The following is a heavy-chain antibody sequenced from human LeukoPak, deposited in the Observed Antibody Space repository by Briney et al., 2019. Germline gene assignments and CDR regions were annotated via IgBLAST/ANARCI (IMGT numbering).Heavy chain of an antibody. CDR1: GGXFSGYY. CDR2: INHSGST. V-gene: IGHV4-34*01. J-gene: IGHJ5*02. CDR3: ARGTWFDP. Sequence: PSETLSLTCAVYGGXFSGYYWSWIRQPPGKGLEWIGEINHSGSTNYNPSLKSRVTISVDTSKNQFSLKLSSVTAADTAVYYCARGTWFDPWGQGTLVTVSS.